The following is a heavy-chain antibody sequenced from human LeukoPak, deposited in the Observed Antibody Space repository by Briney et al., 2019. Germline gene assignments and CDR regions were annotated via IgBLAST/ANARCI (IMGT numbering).Heavy chain of an antibody. CDR2: ISSSGSTI. V-gene: IGHV3-11*01. CDR3: ARDRYYDSSGYYPRYYYYGMDV. J-gene: IGHJ6*02. CDR1: GFTFSDYY. Sequence: GGSLRLSCAASGFTFSDYYMSWLRQAPGKGLEWVSYISSSGSTIYYADSVKGRFTISRDNAKNSLYLQMNSLRAEDTAVYYCARDRYYDSSGYYPRYYYYGMDVWGQGTTVTVSS. D-gene: IGHD3-22*01.